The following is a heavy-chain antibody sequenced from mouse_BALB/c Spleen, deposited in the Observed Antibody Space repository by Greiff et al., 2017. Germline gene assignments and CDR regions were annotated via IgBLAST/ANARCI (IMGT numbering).Heavy chain of an antibody. CDR2: IYPGDGDT. J-gene: IGHJ2*01. CDR3: AREGFTTVVAFYYFDY. D-gene: IGHD1-1*01. V-gene: IGHV1-82*01. CDR1: GYAFSSSW. Sequence: QVQLQQPGPELVKPGASVKISCKASGYAFSSSWMNWVKQRPGQGLEWIGRIYPGDGDTNYNGKFKGKATLTADKSSSTAYMQLSSLTSVDSAVYFCAREGFTTVVAFYYFDYWGQGTTLTVSS.